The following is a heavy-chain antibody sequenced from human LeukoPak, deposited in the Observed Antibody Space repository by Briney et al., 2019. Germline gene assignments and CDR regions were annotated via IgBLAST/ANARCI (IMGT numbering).Heavy chain of an antibody. CDR1: GGSMNTFY. CDR3: ARETLGEPPNYFDY. V-gene: IGHV4-4*07. Sequence: SEALSLTCSVSGGSMNTFYWTWIRQPAGRGLAGIGRVYTSGLTKYNLSFRSRVSMSVDPSKKQLSRMLTSLTAADTAVYYCARETLGEPPNYFDYWGQGALVTVSS. D-gene: IGHD3-16*01. J-gene: IGHJ4*02. CDR2: VYTSGLT.